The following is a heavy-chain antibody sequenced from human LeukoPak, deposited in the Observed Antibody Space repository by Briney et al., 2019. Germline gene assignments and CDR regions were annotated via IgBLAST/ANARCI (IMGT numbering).Heavy chain of an antibody. J-gene: IGHJ4*02. CDR3: TRVGYIDEGIDY. Sequence: GGSLRLSCVASGFPFSSYWMTWVRQAPGKGLEWVANIKQDGSKKSYVDSVKGRFTISRDNAKNSLYLQTNSLRAEHTAIYYCTRVGYIDEGIDYWGQGTLVTVSS. CDR2: IKQDGSKK. D-gene: IGHD5-24*01. V-gene: IGHV3-7*04. CDR1: GFPFSSYW.